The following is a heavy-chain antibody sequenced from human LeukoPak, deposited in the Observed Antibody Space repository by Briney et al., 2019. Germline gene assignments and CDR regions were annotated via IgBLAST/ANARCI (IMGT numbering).Heavy chain of an antibody. Sequence: GGSLRLSCAASAFTFSCYTMNWVRLAPGKGLEWVSSISSSTSCEYYADSVKGRFTISRDTSKNTLYLQMNSLRADDTAVYYCARNLGTGSAAWFDPWGQGTLVTVSS. CDR2: ISSSTSCE. D-gene: IGHD2-8*02. J-gene: IGHJ5*02. CDR3: ARNLGTGSAAWFDP. V-gene: IGHV3-21*01. CDR1: AFTFSCYT.